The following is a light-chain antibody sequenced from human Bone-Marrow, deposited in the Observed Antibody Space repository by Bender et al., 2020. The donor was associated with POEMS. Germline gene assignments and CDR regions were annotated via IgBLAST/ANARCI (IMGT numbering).Light chain of an antibody. CDR2: DVS. J-gene: IGLJ3*02. V-gene: IGLV2-23*02. Sequence: QSALTQPASVSGSTGQSITISCTGTSTDVGRYDLVSWFQQHPGKAPKLMIYDVSTRPSGVSNRFSGSKSGNTASLTISGLQPEDEADYYCSFYGGRRALVFGGGTKLTVL. CDR3: SFYGGRRALV. CDR1: STDVGRYDL.